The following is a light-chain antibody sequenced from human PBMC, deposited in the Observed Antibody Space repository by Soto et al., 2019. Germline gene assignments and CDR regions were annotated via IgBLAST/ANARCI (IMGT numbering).Light chain of an antibody. CDR1: QSVGSY. CDR3: QQRSKWPPAYT. CDR2: DAS. J-gene: IGKJ2*01. Sequence: ENVLTQSPATLSLSPGESATLSCRASQSVGSYLAGYQQKPGQAPRLLIYDASNRATGIPARFSGSGSGTDFTLTISRLEPEDFAVYYCQQRSKWPPAYTFGQGTKLEIK. V-gene: IGKV3-11*01.